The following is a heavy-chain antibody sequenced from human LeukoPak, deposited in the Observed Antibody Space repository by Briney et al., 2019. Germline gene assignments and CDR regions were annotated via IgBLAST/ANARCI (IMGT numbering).Heavy chain of an antibody. D-gene: IGHD3-10*01. CDR2: ISSSSSYI. CDR3: ARDLIERYYGSGSYGP. CDR1: GFTFSSYS. J-gene: IGHJ5*02. V-gene: IGHV3-21*01. Sequence: PGGSLRLSCAASGFTFSSYSMNWVRQAPGKGLEWVSSISSSSSYIYYADSVKGRFTISRDNSKNTLYLQMNSLRAEDTAVYYCARDLIERYYGSGSYGPWGQGTLVTVSS.